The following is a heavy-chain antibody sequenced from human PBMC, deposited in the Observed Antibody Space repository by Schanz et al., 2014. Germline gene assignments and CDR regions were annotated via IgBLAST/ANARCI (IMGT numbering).Heavy chain of an antibody. V-gene: IGHV1-46*03. Sequence: QVQLVQSGAEVMKPGSSVKVSCKASGYTFTSYYMHWVRQAPGQGLEWMGIINPSGGSTSYAQKFQGRVTMTRDTSTSTVYMELSSLRSEDTAVYYCARDGEAAAGWDYWGQGTLVTVSS. CDR3: ARDGEAAAGWDY. CDR2: INPSGGST. J-gene: IGHJ4*02. D-gene: IGHD6-13*01. CDR1: GYTFTSYY.